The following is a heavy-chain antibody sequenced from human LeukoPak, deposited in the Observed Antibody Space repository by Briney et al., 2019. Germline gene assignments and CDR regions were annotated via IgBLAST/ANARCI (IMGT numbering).Heavy chain of an antibody. D-gene: IGHD1-1*01. V-gene: IGHV1-8*03. CDR2: MSPTNGDT. J-gene: IGHJ3*02. CDR1: GYTFSNHD. Sequence: ASVKVSCKASGYTFSNHDINWMRQATGQGLEWMAWMSPTNGDTGYAQKFQGRVTLTRDTSMSTAYMELTSLTSEDTAVYFCARQWNWNQGGPFDIWGQGTLATVSS. CDR3: ARQWNWNQGGPFDI.